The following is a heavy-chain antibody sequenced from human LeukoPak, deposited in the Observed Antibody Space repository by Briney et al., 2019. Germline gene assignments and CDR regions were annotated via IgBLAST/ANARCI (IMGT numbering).Heavy chain of an antibody. D-gene: IGHD3-22*01. CDR3: AKPLYYDSSGYNY. CDR2: ISYDGSNK. V-gene: IGHV3-30*04. J-gene: IGHJ4*02. Sequence: PGGSLRLSCSASGFTFSSYAMHWVRQAPGKGLEWVAVISYDGSNKYYADSVKGRFTISRDNSKNTLYLQMNSLRAEDTAVYYCAKPLYYDSSGYNYWGQGTLVTVSS. CDR1: GFTFSSYA.